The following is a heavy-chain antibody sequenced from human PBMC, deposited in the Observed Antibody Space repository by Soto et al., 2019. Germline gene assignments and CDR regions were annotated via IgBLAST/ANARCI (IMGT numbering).Heavy chain of an antibody. J-gene: IGHJ4*02. Sequence: QVHLVQSGAEVEKPGASVKVSCKASGYNFKDYAMQWVRQAPGQRPEWMGWINAGDGNTRYSQKFQGRVTFTRDPSASTVYMGLSSLKSEDTAVYYCARGIWGSHRYYFDNWGQGTLVTVSS. CDR3: ARGIWGSHRYYFDN. CDR1: GYNFKDYA. D-gene: IGHD3-16*02. CDR2: INAGDGNT. V-gene: IGHV1-3*01.